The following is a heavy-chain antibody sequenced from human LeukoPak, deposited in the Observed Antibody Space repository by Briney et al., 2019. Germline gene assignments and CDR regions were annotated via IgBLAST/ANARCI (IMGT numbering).Heavy chain of an antibody. V-gene: IGHV3-53*01. CDR1: GFTVSSDY. J-gene: IGHJ4*02. Sequence: PGGSLRLSCVASGFTVSSDYMSWVRRAPGKGLEGVSVIYSGGTTFYADSMKGRFTISRDNSKNTLYLQMHSLRAEDTAAYYCARSGTITAAGLFDSWGQGTLVTVSS. D-gene: IGHD6-13*01. CDR3: ARSGTITAAGLFDS. CDR2: IYSGGTT.